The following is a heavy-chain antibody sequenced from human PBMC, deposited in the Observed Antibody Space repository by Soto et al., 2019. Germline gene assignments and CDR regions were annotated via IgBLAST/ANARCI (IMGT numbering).Heavy chain of an antibody. J-gene: IGHJ4*02. CDR2: ISSSSSTI. CDR1: GFTFSSYS. Sequence: EVQLVESAGGLVQPGGSLRLSCAASGFTFSSYSMNWVRQAPGKGLEWVSYISSSSSTIYYADSVKGRFTSSRDNAKNSLYLQMNRLRDEDTAVYYCARDDYYDTSGYLALFDYWGQGTLVTVSS. CDR3: ARDDYYDTSGYLALFDY. D-gene: IGHD3-22*01. V-gene: IGHV3-48*02.